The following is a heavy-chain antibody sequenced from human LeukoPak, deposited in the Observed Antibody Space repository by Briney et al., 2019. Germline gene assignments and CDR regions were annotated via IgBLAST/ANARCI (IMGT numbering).Heavy chain of an antibody. CDR3: ARLTSSWSFDY. V-gene: IGHV5-10-1*01. D-gene: IGHD6-13*01. CDR2: IDPSDSDT. CDR1: GYSFTSYW. Sequence: GESLKISCKGSGYSFTSYWISWVRQMPGKGLEWMGRIDPSDSDTKYSPSFQGHVTISADKSITTAYLQWSSLKASDTAMYYCARLTSSWSFDYWGQGTLVTVSS. J-gene: IGHJ4*02.